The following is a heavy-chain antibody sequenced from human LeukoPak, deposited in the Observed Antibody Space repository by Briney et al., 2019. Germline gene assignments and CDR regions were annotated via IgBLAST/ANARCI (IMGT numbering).Heavy chain of an antibody. CDR3: ARSHSSSWPFDY. CDR2: ISSSGSTI. J-gene: IGHJ4*02. Sequence: GGSLRLSCAASGFTFSDYYVSWIRQAPGKGLEWVSYISSSGSTIYYADSVKGRFTISRDNSKNILYLQMNSLRAEDTAVYYCARSHSSSWPFDYWGQGTLVTVSS. D-gene: IGHD6-13*01. V-gene: IGHV3-11*01. CDR1: GFTFSDYY.